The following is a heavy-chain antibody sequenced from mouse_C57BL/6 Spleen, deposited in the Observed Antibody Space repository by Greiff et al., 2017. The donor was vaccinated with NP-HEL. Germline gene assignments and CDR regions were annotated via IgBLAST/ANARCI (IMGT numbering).Heavy chain of an antibody. Sequence: EVQLVESGGGLVKPGGSLKLSCAASGFTFSSYAMSWVRQTPEKRLEWVATISDGGSYTYYPDNVKGRFTISRDNAKNNLYLQMSHLKSEDTAMYYCARERGYYGSSFPFAYWGQGTLVTVSA. CDR3: ARERGYYGSSFPFAY. V-gene: IGHV5-4*01. D-gene: IGHD1-1*01. J-gene: IGHJ3*01. CDR1: GFTFSSYA. CDR2: ISDGGSYT.